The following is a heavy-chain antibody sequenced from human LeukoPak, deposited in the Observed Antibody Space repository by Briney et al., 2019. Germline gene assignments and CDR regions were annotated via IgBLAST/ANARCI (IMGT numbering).Heavy chain of an antibody. D-gene: IGHD1-26*01. CDR3: ARQKHYSGRTRWFDP. J-gene: IGHJ5*02. CDR1: GYTFTSYD. V-gene: IGHV1-8*01. Sequence: ASVKVSCKPSGYTFTSYDISWVRQATGQGLEWRGWMNPNMGNTGYARKFQGRVTMTRNTSISTAYMELSSLRSEDTAVYYCARQKHYSGRTRWFDPWGQGTLVTVSS. CDR2: MNPNMGNT.